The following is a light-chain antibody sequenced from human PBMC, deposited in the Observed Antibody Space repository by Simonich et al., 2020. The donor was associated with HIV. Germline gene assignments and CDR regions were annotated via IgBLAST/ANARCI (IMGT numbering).Light chain of an antibody. CDR3: QQYGSSPRT. Sequence: EIVLTQSPGTLSLSPGERATLSCRASQSVSSSYLAWYQQTPGLAPRLLSYDASSRATGIPDRFSGSGSGTDFTLTISRLEPEDFAVYYCQQYGSSPRTFGQGTKVEIK. V-gene: IGKV3D-20*01. J-gene: IGKJ1*01. CDR2: DAS. CDR1: QSVSSSY.